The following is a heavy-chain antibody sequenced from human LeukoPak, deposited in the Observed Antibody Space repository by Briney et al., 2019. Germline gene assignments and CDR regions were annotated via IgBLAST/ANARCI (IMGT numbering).Heavy chain of an antibody. CDR2: IYYSGST. CDR1: GGSISSSSYY. CDR3: ASSFSLWFGVDY. Sequence: SETLSLTCTVSGGSISSSSYYWGWIRQPPGKGLEWIGSIYYSGSTYYNPSLKSRVTISVDTSKNQFSLKLSSVTAADTAVYYCASSFSLWFGVDYWGQGTLVTVSS. J-gene: IGHJ4*02. D-gene: IGHD3-10*01. V-gene: IGHV4-39*07.